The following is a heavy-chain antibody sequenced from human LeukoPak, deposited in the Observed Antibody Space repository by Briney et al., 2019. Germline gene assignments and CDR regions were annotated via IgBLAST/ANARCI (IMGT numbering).Heavy chain of an antibody. CDR1: AFTFSDYT. J-gene: IGHJ4*02. V-gene: IGHV3-21*01. Sequence: PGGSLRLSCAASAFTFSDYTMNWVRQAPGKGLEWVSSFSTTGTYIYYADSVKGRFTISRDNAKNSLYLQMNSLRAEDTALYYCARSPAAGGTCFDSWGQGTLVTVSS. CDR3: ARSPAAGGTCFDS. CDR2: FSTTGTYI. D-gene: IGHD6-13*01.